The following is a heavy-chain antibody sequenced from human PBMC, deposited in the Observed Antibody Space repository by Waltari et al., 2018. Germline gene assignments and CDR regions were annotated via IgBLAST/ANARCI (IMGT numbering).Heavy chain of an antibody. CDR2: IYPGDSDT. V-gene: IGHV5-51*01. CDR1: GYKFTNYW. J-gene: IGHJ5*02. CDR3: ARSLHCSSTDCYGMAWFDP. D-gene: IGHD2-2*01. Sequence: EVQLVQSGAEVKKPGESLKISCKGSGYKFTNYWIGWVRQMPGKGLEWMGMIYPGDSDTRYNPSFQGQVTISADKSISTAYLQWNSLKASDTAIYYCARSLHCSSTDCYGMAWFDPWGQGTLVTVSS.